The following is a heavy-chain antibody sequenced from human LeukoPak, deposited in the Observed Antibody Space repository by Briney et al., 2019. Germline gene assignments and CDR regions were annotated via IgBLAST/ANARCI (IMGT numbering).Heavy chain of an antibody. Sequence: GASVKVSCKAAGGTISNYVISWVRQAPGQGLEWMGGIIPIFTTANYAQKFQGRVTITADESTSTAYMELSSLRSEDTAVYYCARGITMVREGFDYWGQGTLVTVSS. D-gene: IGHD3-10*01. CDR1: GGTISNYV. J-gene: IGHJ4*02. V-gene: IGHV1-69*13. CDR3: ARGITMVREGFDY. CDR2: IIPIFTTA.